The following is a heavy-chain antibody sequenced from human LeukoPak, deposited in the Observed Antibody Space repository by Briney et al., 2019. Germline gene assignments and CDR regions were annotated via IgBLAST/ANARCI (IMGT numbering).Heavy chain of an antibody. CDR2: ISYDGSNK. Sequence: GGSLRLSCAASGFTFSSYGMHWVRQAPGKGLEWVAVISYDGSNKYYADSVKGRFTISRDNSKNTLYLQMNSLRAEDTAVYYCATSGLPGQITLPHDWGQGTLVTVSS. D-gene: IGHD3-10*01. CDR1: GFTFSSYG. V-gene: IGHV3-30*03. CDR3: ATSGLPGQITLPHD. J-gene: IGHJ1*01.